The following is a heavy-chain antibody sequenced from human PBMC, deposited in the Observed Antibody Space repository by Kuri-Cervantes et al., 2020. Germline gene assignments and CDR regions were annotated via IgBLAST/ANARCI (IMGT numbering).Heavy chain of an antibody. CDR3: ARISRAGGSSGYYGPFDY. D-gene: IGHD3-22*01. J-gene: IGHJ4*02. Sequence: SETLSLTCTVSGGSISSSSYYWGWIRQPPGKGLEWIENICYSGSTYYNPSLKSRVTISVDTFKNQFSLKLSSVTAADTAVYYCARISRAGGSSGYYGPFDYWGQGTLVTVSS. CDR1: GGSISSSSYY. V-gene: IGHV4-39*07. CDR2: ICYSGST.